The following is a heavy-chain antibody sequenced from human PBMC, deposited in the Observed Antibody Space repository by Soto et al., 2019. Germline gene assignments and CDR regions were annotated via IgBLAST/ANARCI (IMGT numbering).Heavy chain of an antibody. CDR3: ARDSVRDYLYYYYGMDV. V-gene: IGHV3-23*01. CDR2: VTGSGGQI. Sequence: EVQLLESGGGLVQPGGSLRLSCAASGFTISTFAMTWVRQAPGKGLECVSGVTGSGGQIHYADSVKGRFTISRDNAKNSLFLQMNSLRADDTAVYYCARDSVRDYLYYYYGMDVWGQGTTVTVSS. CDR1: GFTISTFA. D-gene: IGHD4-17*01. J-gene: IGHJ6*02.